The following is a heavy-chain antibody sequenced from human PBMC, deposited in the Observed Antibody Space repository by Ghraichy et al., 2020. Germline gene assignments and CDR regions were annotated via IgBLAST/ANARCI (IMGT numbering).Heavy chain of an antibody. D-gene: IGHD2-2*03. CDR1: GGSFSGYY. CDR3: ARGILDIVVVPAAMQGPRYYYGMDV. CDR2: INHSGST. V-gene: IGHV4-34*01. Sequence: SETLSLTCAVYGGSFSGYYWSWIRQPPGKGLEWIGEINHSGSTNYNPSLKSRVTISVDTSKNQFSLKLSSVTAADTAVYYCARGILDIVVVPAAMQGPRYYYGMDVWGQGTTVTVSS. J-gene: IGHJ6*02.